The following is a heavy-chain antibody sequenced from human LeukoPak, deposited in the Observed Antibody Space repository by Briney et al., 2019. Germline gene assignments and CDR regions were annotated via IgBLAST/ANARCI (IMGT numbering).Heavy chain of an antibody. D-gene: IGHD6-13*01. J-gene: IGHJ4*02. CDR1: GGSISSYY. CDR3: ARAGDSSSWYEGGYCFDY. CDR2: IYTSGST. V-gene: IGHV4-4*07. Sequence: PSETLSLTCTVSGGSISSYYWSWIRQPAGKGLEWIGRIYTSGSTNYNPSLKSRVTMSIDTSKNQFSLKLSSVTAADTAVYYCARAGDSSSWYEGGYCFDYWGQGTLVTVSS.